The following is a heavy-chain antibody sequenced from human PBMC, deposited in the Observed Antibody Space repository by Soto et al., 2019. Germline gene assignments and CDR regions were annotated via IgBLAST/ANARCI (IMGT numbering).Heavy chain of an antibody. V-gene: IGHV1-8*01. CDR2: MNPNSGNT. Sequence: ASVEVSCKASGYTFTSYYINWVLQATGQGLEWMGWMNPNSGNTGYAQKFQGRVTMTRNTSISTAYMELSSLRSEDTAVYYCARGYSGSDNFDYWGQGTLVTVSS. CDR3: ARGYSGSDNFDY. J-gene: IGHJ4*02. D-gene: IGHD1-26*01. CDR1: GYTFTSYY.